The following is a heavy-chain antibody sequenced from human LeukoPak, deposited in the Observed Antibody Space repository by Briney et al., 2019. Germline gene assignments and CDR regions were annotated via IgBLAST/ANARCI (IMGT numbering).Heavy chain of an antibody. CDR3: AKETKVGENLYYFDY. J-gene: IGHJ4*02. CDR1: GFKFNDYA. V-gene: IGHV3-9*01. CDR2: LSWHSGSI. Sequence: SLRLSCVASGFKFNDYAMHWVRQAPGKGLEWVSGLSWHSGSIGYADSVKGRFIISRDNAKNSLYLEMNSLRPEDSALHYCAKETKVGENLYYFDYWGRGTLVTVSS. D-gene: IGHD1-26*01.